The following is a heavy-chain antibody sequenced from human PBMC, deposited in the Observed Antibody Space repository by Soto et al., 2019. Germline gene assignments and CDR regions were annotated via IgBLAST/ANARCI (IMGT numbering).Heavy chain of an antibody. D-gene: IGHD2-2*01. Sequence: QITSKESGPTLVKPTQTLTLTCTFSGFSLSTSAEGVGWIRQPPGKALEWLALIYWDGDERYSPSLKSRLTITKDTSKNQVVLTMTNMDPADTATYSCAHGSCTSADCYPNPYLDYWGQGILVTVSS. CDR2: IYWDGDE. J-gene: IGHJ4*02. V-gene: IGHV2-5*02. CDR3: AHGSCTSADCYPNPYLDY. CDR1: GFSLSTSAEG.